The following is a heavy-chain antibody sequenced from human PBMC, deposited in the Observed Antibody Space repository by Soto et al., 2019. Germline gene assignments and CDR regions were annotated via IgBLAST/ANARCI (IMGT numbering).Heavy chain of an antibody. CDR3: ARELESELDAFDI. Sequence: SETLSLTCTVSGGSISSYYWSWIRQPPGKGPEWIGYIYYSGSTNYNPSLKSRVTISVDTSKNQFSLKLSSVTAADTAAYYCARELESELDAFDIWGQGTMVTVSS. V-gene: IGHV4-59*01. CDR1: GGSISSYY. CDR2: IYYSGST. D-gene: IGHD1-26*01. J-gene: IGHJ3*02.